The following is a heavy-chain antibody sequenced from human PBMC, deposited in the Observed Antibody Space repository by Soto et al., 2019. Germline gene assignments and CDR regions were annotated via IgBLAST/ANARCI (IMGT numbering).Heavy chain of an antibody. V-gene: IGHV1-8*01. D-gene: IGHD2-15*01. CDR3: ARGGYCSGGSCHYYGMDV. CDR1: GYTFTSYD. CDR2: MNPNSGNT. J-gene: IGHJ6*02. Sequence: ASVKVSCKASGYTFTSYDINWVRQATGQGLEWMGWMNPNSGNTGYAQKFQGRVTMTRNTSISTAYMELSSLRSEDTAVYYCARGGYCSGGSCHYYGMDVWGQGTTVTV.